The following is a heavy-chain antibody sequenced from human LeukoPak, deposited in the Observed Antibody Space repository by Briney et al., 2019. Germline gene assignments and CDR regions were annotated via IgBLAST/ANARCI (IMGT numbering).Heavy chain of an antibody. V-gene: IGHV3-74*01. D-gene: IGHD6-6*01. Sequence: GGSLRLSCEASGFTFSSYWMHWIRQAPGKGLVWFSRINSDGSSTSYADSVKGRFTISRDNAKNTLYLQMNSLRAEGTAVYYCARVASEYSSSTWFDYWGQGTLVTVSS. CDR1: GFTFSSYW. J-gene: IGHJ4*02. CDR2: INSDGSST. CDR3: ARVASEYSSSTWFDY.